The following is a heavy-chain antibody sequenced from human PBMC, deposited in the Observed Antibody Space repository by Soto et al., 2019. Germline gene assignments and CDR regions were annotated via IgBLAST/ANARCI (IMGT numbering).Heavy chain of an antibody. D-gene: IGHD4-4*01. CDR2: ISYDGSNK. J-gene: IGHJ4*02. Sequence: GGSLRISCAASGFTFSSYAMHWVRQAPGKGLEWVAVISYDGSNKYYADSVKGRFTISRDNSKNTLYLQMNSLRAEDTAVYYCARDWGMTTVTAYYFDYWGQGTLVTVSS. CDR3: ARDWGMTTVTAYYFDY. CDR1: GFTFSSYA. V-gene: IGHV3-30*04.